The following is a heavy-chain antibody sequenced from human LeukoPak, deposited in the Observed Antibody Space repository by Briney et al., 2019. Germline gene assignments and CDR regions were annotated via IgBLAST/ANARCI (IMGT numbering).Heavy chain of an antibody. CDR3: AGWAAGFDP. CDR2: IYYSGST. V-gene: IGHV4-59*01. Sequence: SETLSLTCTVSGGSISSYYWSWIRRPPGKGLEWIGYIYYSGSTNYNPSLKSRVTISVDTSKNQFSLKLSSVTAADTAVYYCAGWAAGFDPWGQGTLVTVSS. J-gene: IGHJ5*02. CDR1: GGSISSYY. D-gene: IGHD6-13*01.